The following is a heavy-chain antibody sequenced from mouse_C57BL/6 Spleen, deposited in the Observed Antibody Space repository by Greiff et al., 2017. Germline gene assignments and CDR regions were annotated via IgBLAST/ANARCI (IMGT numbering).Heavy chain of an antibody. CDR3: ARRGFDD. CDR2: IDPSDSYT. J-gene: IGHJ2*01. V-gene: IGHV1-69*01. Sequence: VQLQQPGAELVMPGASVKLSCKASGYTFTSYWMHWVKQRPGQGLEWIGEIDPSDSYTNYNQKFKGKSTLTVDKSSSTAYMQLSSLPSEDSAVYYCARRGFDDWGQGTTLTVAS. CDR1: GYTFTSYW.